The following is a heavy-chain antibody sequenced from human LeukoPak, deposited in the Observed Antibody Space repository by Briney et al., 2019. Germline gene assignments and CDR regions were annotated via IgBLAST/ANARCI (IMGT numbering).Heavy chain of an antibody. J-gene: IGHJ6*03. CDR3: ARHAQQLVRNYYFYSMDV. CDR2: VYTSGIT. Sequence: SETLSLTRTVSGVSVSSYYWHWIRQSPGKGLEWIGFVYTSGITNYNPSLKSRLTISLDTSKNQFSLKLTSVTAADSAVYYCARHAQQLVRNYYFYSMDVWGTGTTVTVSS. D-gene: IGHD6-6*01. V-gene: IGHV4-4*08. CDR1: GVSVSSYY.